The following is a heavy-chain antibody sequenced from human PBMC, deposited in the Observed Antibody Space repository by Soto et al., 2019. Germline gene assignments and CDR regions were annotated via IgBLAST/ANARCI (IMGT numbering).Heavy chain of an antibody. CDR2: ISSSGSTI. D-gene: IGHD2-21*02. CDR3: ARVSPCGGDCYSDFEY. J-gene: IGHJ4*02. V-gene: IGHV3-11*01. CDR1: GFTFSDYY. Sequence: GGSLRLSCAASGFTFSDYYMGWIRQAPGKGLEWVSYISSSGSTIYYADSVKGRFTISRDNAKNSLYLQMNSLRAEDTAVYYCARVSPCGGDCYSDFEYWGQGTLVTVSS.